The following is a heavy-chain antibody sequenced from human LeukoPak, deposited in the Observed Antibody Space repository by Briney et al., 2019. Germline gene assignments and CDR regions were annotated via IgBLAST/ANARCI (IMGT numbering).Heavy chain of an antibody. Sequence: GGSLRLSCAASGFTFSSYGMHWVRQAPGKGLEWVAFIRYDGSNKYYADSVKGRFTISRDNSKNTLYLQMNSLRAEDTAVYYCAKASGYCSGGSCRSSDYWGQGTLVTVSS. J-gene: IGHJ4*02. CDR3: AKASGYCSGGSCRSSDY. D-gene: IGHD2-15*01. V-gene: IGHV3-30*02. CDR2: IRYDGSNK. CDR1: GFTFSSYG.